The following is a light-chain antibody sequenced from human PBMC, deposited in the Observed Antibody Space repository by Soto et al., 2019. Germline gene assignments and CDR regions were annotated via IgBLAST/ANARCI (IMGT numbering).Light chain of an antibody. CDR2: DVN. V-gene: IGLV2-14*03. Sequence: QSALTQPASVSGSPGQSITISCTGSSSDVGGYNYVSWYQQHPGKAPKLIIFDVNNRPSGVSHRFSGSKSGNTASLTISGLQAEDEADYYCSSYTSSTTRVFGGGTQLTVL. CDR3: SSYTSSTTRV. J-gene: IGLJ2*01. CDR1: SSDVGGYNY.